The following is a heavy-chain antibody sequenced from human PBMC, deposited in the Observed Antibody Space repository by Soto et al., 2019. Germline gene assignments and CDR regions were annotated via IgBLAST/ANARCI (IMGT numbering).Heavy chain of an antibody. CDR2: IYPGDSDT. CDR1: GYSFTSYW. D-gene: IGHD5-18*01. J-gene: IGHJ4*02. CDR3: AIQASGDSYGYSYLGEPYYFDY. V-gene: IGHV5-51*01. Sequence: PGESLTISCKGSGYSFTSYWIGWVRQMPGKGLEWMGIIYPGDSDTRYSPSFQGQVTISADKSISTAYLQWSSLKASDTAMYHCAIQASGDSYGYSYLGEPYYFDYWGQGTLVTVSS.